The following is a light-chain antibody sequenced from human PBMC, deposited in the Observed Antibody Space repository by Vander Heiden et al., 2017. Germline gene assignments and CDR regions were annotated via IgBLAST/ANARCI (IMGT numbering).Light chain of an antibody. J-gene: IGLJ2*01. CDR1: SSNIGNNY. CDR3: GTWDSSLSAGV. V-gene: IGLV1-51*02. CDR2: ENN. Sequence: QPVLTQPPSVSPAPGQKVTISCSGSSSNIGNNYVSWYQQLPGTAPKLLIYENNKRPSGIPDRFSGSKSGTSATLGSTGLQTGDEADYYCGTWDSSLSAGVFGGGTKLTVL.